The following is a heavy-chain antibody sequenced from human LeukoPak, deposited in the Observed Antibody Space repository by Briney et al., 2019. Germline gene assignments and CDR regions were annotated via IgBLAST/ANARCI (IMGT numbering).Heavy chain of an antibody. D-gene: IGHD3-10*01. CDR3: AKGRYYGSGSYQPAADV. V-gene: IGHV3-23*01. CDR1: GFTFSSYG. CDR2: ISGSDGST. J-gene: IGHJ6*04. Sequence: PGGSLRLSCAASGFTFSSYGMSWVRQAPGKGLEWVSAISGSDGSTYYADSVKGRFTISRDNSKNTLYLQMNSLRAEDTAVYYCAKGRYYGSGSYQPAADVWGKGTTVTISS.